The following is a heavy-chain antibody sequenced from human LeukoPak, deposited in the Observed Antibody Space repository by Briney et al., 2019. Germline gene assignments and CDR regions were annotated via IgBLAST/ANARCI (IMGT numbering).Heavy chain of an antibody. CDR2: INHSGST. Sequence: SETLSLTCAVYGGSFSGYYWSWIRQPPGKGLEWIGEINHSGSTNYDPSLKSRVTISVDTSKDLFSLKLSSVTAADTAVYYCARRLYYYDSSGYYGFVGYYYYYMDVWGKGTTVTVSS. CDR1: GGSFSGYY. V-gene: IGHV4-34*01. CDR3: ARRLYYYDSSGYYGFVGYYYYYMDV. D-gene: IGHD3-22*01. J-gene: IGHJ6*03.